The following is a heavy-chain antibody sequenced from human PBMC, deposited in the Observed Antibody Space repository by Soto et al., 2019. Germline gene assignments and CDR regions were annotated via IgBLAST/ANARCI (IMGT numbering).Heavy chain of an antibody. V-gene: IGHV3-30-3*01. Sequence: QVQLVESGGGVVQPGRSLRLSCAASGFTFSSYAMHWVRQAPGKGLEWVAVISYDGSNKYYADSVKGRFTISRDNSKNTLYLQMNSLRAEDTAVYYCARSWIQLWLRIQHWGQGTLVTVSS. D-gene: IGHD5-18*01. CDR1: GFTFSSYA. CDR2: ISYDGSNK. CDR3: ARSWIQLWLRIQH. J-gene: IGHJ1*01.